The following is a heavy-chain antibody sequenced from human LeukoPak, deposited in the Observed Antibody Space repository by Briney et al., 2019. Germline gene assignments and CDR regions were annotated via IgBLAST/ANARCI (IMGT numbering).Heavy chain of an antibody. J-gene: IGHJ3*02. CDR1: GYTLTELS. V-gene: IGHV1-24*01. CDR3: ARDLRTIAAVNAFDI. D-gene: IGHD6-13*01. Sequence: ASVKVSCKVSGYTLTELSMHWVRQAPGKGLEWMGGFDPEDGETIYAQKFQGRVTMTEDTSTDTAYMELSSLRSDDTAVYYCARDLRTIAAVNAFDIWGQGTMVTVSS. CDR2: FDPEDGET.